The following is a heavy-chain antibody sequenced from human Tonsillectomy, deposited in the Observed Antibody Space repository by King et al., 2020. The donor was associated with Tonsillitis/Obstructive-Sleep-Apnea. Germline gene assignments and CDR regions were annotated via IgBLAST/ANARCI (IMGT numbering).Heavy chain of an antibody. V-gene: IGHV4-59*01. CDR3: ARVGTYCSRSSCYPQWFDP. CDR1: GGSIRSYF. Sequence: VQLQESGPGLVKPSETLSLTCTVSGGSIRSYFWSWIRQPPGKGLEWIGNIYYTGSTNYNPSLQSRVTISVDTSKNQFSLKLSPVTAADTAVYYCARVGTYCSRSSCYPQWFDPWGQGTLVTVSS. J-gene: IGHJ5*02. CDR2: IYYTGST. D-gene: IGHD2-2*01.